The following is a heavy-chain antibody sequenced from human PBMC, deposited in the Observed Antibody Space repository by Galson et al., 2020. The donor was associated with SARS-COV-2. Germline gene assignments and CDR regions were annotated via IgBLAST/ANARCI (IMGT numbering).Heavy chain of an antibody. Sequence: ASVHVSCKASGYTFTSYDINWVRPATGQALEWMGWMNPNSGNTGYAHKSQGRVTMTRNTSISPAHMELSSLRSEDAAVYYCARVEGITMVRGVIRDIHYYYYYMDVWGRGTTVTVSS. CDR3: ARVEGITMVRGVIRDIHYYYYYMDV. D-gene: IGHD3-10*01. J-gene: IGHJ6*03. CDR2: MNPNSGNT. CDR1: GYTFTSYD. V-gene: IGHV1-8*01.